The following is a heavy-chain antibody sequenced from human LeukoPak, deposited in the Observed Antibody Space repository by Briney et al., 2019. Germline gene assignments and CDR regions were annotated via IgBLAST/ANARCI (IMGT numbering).Heavy chain of an antibody. D-gene: IGHD6-13*01. Sequence: SETLSLTCTVSGGSISSGGYYWSWIRQHPGKGLEWIGYIYYSGGTYYNPSLKSRVTISVDTSKNQFSLKLSSVTAADTAVHYCARGEGIVAAGYFDYWGQGTLVTVSS. CDR2: IYYSGGT. CDR1: GGSISSGGYY. CDR3: ARGEGIVAAGYFDY. J-gene: IGHJ4*02. V-gene: IGHV4-31*03.